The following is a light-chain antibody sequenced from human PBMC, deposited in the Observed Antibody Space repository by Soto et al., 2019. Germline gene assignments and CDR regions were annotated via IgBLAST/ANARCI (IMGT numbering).Light chain of an antibody. CDR3: QQYESYRT. CDR1: QSIGRW. J-gene: IGKJ1*01. CDR2: EAS. V-gene: IGKV1-5*03. Sequence: DIQMTQSPSTLSAYVGDRVTITCRASQSIGRWLAWYQQKPGKAPKLLIYEASSLESGVSSRFRGSGSGTEFTLTITSLQPDDFATYYCQQYESYRTFGPGTKVEIE.